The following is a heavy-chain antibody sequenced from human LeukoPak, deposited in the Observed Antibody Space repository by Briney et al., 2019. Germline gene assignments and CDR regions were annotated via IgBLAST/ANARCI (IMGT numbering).Heavy chain of an antibody. V-gene: IGHV4-61*02. CDR1: GGSISDSSYY. J-gene: IGHJ5*02. CDR2: IYTSGST. Sequence: SETLSLTCTVSGGSISDSSYYWSWIRQPAGKGLEWIGRIYTSGSTNYNPSLKSRVTMSVDTSKNQFSLKLSSVTAADTAVYYCARGVGHRVYWFDPWGQGTLVTVSS. D-gene: IGHD2-15*01. CDR3: ARGVGHRVYWFDP.